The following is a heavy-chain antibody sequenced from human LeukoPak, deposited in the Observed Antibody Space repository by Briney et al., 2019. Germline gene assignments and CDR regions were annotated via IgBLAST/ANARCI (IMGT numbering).Heavy chain of an antibody. V-gene: IGHV3-7*01. CDR2: IKQDGSEK. Sequence: GGSLRLSCAASGFTFSSYYMSWVRQAPGKGLKWVANIKQDGSEKYYVDSVKGRFTISRDNAKNSLYLQMNSLRAEDTAVYYCARGGFDYWGQGTLVTVSS. J-gene: IGHJ4*02. D-gene: IGHD5-12*01. CDR3: ARGGFDY. CDR1: GFTFSSYY.